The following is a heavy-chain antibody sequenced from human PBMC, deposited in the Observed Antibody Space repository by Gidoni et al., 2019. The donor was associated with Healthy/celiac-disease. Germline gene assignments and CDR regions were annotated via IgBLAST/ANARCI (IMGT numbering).Heavy chain of an antibody. D-gene: IGHD6-13*01. CDR1: GGSFSGYY. Sequence: QVQLQQWGAGLLKPSETLSLNCAVYGGSFSGYYWSWIRQPPGKGLEWIGEINHSGSTNYNPSLKSRVTISVDTSKNQFSLKLSSVTAADTAVYYCARVWSYSSSWYKGGFDPWGQGTLVTVSS. CDR2: INHSGST. CDR3: ARVWSYSSSWYKGGFDP. V-gene: IGHV4-34*01. J-gene: IGHJ5*02.